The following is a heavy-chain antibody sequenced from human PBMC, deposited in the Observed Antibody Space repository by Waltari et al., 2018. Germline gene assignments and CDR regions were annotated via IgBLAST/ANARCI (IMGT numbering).Heavy chain of an antibody. CDR3: AKDPPAPGHIVGEDWFDP. D-gene: IGHD2-21*01. CDR2: IRYDGSNK. V-gene: IGHV3-30*02. CDR1: GFTFSSYG. Sequence: QVQLVESGGGVVQPGGSLRLSCAASGFTFSSYGMHWVRQAPGKGLEWVAFIRYDGSNKYYADSVKGRFTISRDNSKNTLYLQMNSLRAEDTAVYYCAKDPPAPGHIVGEDWFDPWGQGTLVTVSS. J-gene: IGHJ5*02.